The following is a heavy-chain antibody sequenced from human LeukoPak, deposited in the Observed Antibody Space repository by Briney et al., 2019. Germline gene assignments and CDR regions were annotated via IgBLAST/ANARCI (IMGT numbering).Heavy chain of an antibody. V-gene: IGHV3-21*01. CDR1: GFTFSHYS. J-gene: IGHJ4*02. CDR2: IRFTGSYI. D-gene: IGHD2-15*01. CDR3: GRYCSAASCRDIDY. Sequence: GGSLRLSCVASGFTFSHYSMNWVRQAPGKGLEWVSSIRFTGSYIYYADSVKGRFTISRDDAKNLLSLQMISLRAEDTAVYYCGRYCSAASCRDIDYWGQGTLVTVSS.